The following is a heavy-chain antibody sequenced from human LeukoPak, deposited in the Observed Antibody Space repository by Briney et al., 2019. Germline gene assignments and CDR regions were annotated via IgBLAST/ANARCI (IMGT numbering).Heavy chain of an antibody. CDR2: ISYDGSNK. Sequence: PGGSLRLSCAASGFTFSSYSMNWVRQAPGKGLEWVAVISYDGSNKYYADSVKGRFTISRDNSKNTLYLQMNSLRAEDTAVYYCANALWFGDQYDYWGQGTLVTASS. CDR3: ANALWFGDQYDY. CDR1: GFTFSSYS. J-gene: IGHJ4*02. D-gene: IGHD3-10*01. V-gene: IGHV3-30*18.